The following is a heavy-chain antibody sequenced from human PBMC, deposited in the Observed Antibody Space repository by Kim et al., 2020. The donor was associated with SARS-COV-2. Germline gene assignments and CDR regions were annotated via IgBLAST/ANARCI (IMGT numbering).Heavy chain of an antibody. D-gene: IGHD6-13*01. CDR1: GFTFSSYG. CDR3: ARDDGVAAAGSPFDY. CDR2: IWYDGSNK. Sequence: GGSLRLSCAASGFTFSSYGMHWVRQAPGKGLEWVAVIWYDGSNKYYADSVKGRFTISRDNSKNTLYLQMNSLRAEDTAVYYCARDDGVAAAGSPFDYWGQGTLVTVSS. J-gene: IGHJ4*02. V-gene: IGHV3-33*01.